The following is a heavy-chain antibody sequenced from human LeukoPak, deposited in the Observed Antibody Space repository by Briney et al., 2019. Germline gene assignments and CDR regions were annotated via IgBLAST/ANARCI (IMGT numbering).Heavy chain of an antibody. D-gene: IGHD3-22*01. CDR3: AKGGSDSSGYYSLYYYYYMDV. CDR2: ISTSGRNT. J-gene: IGHJ6*03. Sequence: PGGTLRLSCAASGFTFSSYSMSWVRQAPGKGLEWVSAISTSGRNTYYADSVKGRFIISRDNPKNMLYLQMSSLRAEDTAVYYCAKGGSDSSGYYSLYYYYYMDVWGKGTTVTISS. V-gene: IGHV3-23*01. CDR1: GFTFSSYS.